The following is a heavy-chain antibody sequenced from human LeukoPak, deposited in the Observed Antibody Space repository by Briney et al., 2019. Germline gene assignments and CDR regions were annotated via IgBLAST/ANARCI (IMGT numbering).Heavy chain of an antibody. CDR2: IYHSGST. D-gene: IGHD3-22*01. V-gene: IGHV4-30-2*05. CDR3: ARDRRDSSGYYLGYYFDY. J-gene: IGHJ4*02. CDR1: GGSISSGGYS. Sequence: PSQTLSLTCAVSGGSISSGGYSWSWIRQPPGKGLEWIGYIYHSGSTYYNPSLKSRVTISVDTSKNQFSLKLSSVTAADTAVYYCARDRRDSSGYYLGYYFDYWGQGTLVTVSS.